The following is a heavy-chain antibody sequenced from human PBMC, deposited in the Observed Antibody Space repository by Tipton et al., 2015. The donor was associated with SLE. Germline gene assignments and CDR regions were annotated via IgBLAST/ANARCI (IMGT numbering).Heavy chain of an antibody. V-gene: IGHV4-34*01. CDR2: INHSGDT. Sequence: LACAVYGGSFSGNYWTWIRQPPGKGLDWIGEINHSGDTNYSPSLESRVTISLDMSRRQFSLRLTSVTAADTAVYYCTRDNWVFTTTGTMVWGQGTLVTVSS. CDR1: GGSFSGNY. J-gene: IGHJ4*02. CDR3: TRDNWVFTTTGTMV. D-gene: IGHD1-1*01.